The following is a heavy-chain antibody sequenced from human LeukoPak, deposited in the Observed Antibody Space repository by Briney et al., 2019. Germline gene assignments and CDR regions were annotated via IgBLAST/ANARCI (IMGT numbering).Heavy chain of an antibody. D-gene: IGHD3-22*01. V-gene: IGHV3-9*01. CDR2: ISWNSGSI. Sequence: GGSLRLSCAASGFTFDDYAMHWVRQAPGKGLEWVSGISWNSGSIGYADSVKGRFTISRDNAKNFLYLQMNSLRAEDTALYYCAKLYYDSSGYPYFDYWGQGTLVTVSS. CDR1: GFTFDDYA. J-gene: IGHJ4*02. CDR3: AKLYYDSSGYPYFDY.